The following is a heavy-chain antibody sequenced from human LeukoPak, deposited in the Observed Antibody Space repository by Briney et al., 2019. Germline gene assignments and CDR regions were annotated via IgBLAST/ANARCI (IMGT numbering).Heavy chain of an antibody. V-gene: IGHV4-38-2*02. CDR3: ARIIPTYYDFWSGYYFDY. D-gene: IGHD3-3*01. Sequence: SETLSLTCTVSGYSISSGYYWGWIRQPPGKGLEWIGSIYHSGSTYYNPSLKSRVTISVDTSKNQFSLKLSSVTAADTAVYYCARIIPTYYDFWSGYYFDYWGQGTLVTVSS. CDR1: GYSISSGYY. J-gene: IGHJ4*02. CDR2: IYHSGST.